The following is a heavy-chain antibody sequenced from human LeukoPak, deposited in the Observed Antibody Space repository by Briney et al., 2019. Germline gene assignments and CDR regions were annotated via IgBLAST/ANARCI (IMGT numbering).Heavy chain of an antibody. CDR1: GFTFSSYE. CDR3: ARDAPYYYYYYGMDV. CDR2: ISSGGSTI. V-gene: IGHV3-48*03. J-gene: IGHJ6*02. Sequence: GGSLRLSCTASGFTFSSYEMNWARRAPGKGREWVSYISSGGSTIYYADYVKGRFTISRDNAKNSLYLQMNSLRAEDTAVYYCARDAPYYYYYYGMDVWGQGTTVTVSS.